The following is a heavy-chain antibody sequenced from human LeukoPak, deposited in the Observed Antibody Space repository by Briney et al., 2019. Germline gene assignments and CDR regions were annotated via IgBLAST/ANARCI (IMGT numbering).Heavy chain of an antibody. Sequence: KPSETLSLTCTVSRGSISGSYWSWLRQPPGKGLEWIGYIHYSGTTRYNPSLESRTSISVDMSKNQLSLRLSSVTAADTATYYCAKQKLDSGSGHYYFDYWGQGTLVTVSS. CDR1: RGSISGSY. CDR3: AKQKLDSGSGHYYFDY. CDR2: IHYSGTT. D-gene: IGHD2-15*01. V-gene: IGHV4-59*01. J-gene: IGHJ4*02.